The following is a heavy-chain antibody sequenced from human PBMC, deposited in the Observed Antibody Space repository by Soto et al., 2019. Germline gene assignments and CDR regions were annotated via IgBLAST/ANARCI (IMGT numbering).Heavy chain of an antibody. J-gene: IGHJ4*02. CDR1: GFTFSSYS. V-gene: IGHV3-21*01. D-gene: IGHD3-16*02. Sequence: EVQLVESGGGLVKSGGSLRLSCAASGFTFSSYSMTWVRQAPGKGLEWVSSISSSSSNIYYADSVKGIFTISRDNAKNSLYLQMNSLRAEDTDVYYCARDPTRVMITFGGVIVSPFDYWGPGTLVTVSS. CDR2: ISSSSSNI. CDR3: ARDPTRVMITFGGVIVSPFDY.